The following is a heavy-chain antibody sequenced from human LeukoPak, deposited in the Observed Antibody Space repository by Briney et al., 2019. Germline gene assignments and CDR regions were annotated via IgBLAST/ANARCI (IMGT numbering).Heavy chain of an antibody. CDR1: GFNFITAA. V-gene: IGHV3-23*01. CDR2: IGSVGEST. Sequence: GGSLRLSCAASGFNFITAAMTWVRQAPGKGLEWVSLIGSVGESTYYADSVKGRFTISRDNVNHTLFLQMNSLRVEDTAMYYCVKDILLSTWGLGTMVTVSS. J-gene: IGHJ3*01. D-gene: IGHD3-10*01. CDR3: VKDILLST.